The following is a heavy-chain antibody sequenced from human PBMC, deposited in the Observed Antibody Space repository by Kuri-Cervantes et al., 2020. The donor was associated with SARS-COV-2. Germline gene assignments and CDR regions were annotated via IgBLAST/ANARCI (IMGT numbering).Heavy chain of an antibody. CDR3: ARDSITTRDFDY. CDR1: GFTFSSYW. V-gene: IGHV3-74*01. CDR2: LTNDGSDA. Sequence: GGSLRLSCVASGFTFSSYWMHWVRQAPGKGLVWVSRLTNDGSDAIFADSVKGRFTISRDNAKNMLYLYMNSLRADDTAVYYCARDSITTRDFDYWGQGTLVTVSS. J-gene: IGHJ4*02. D-gene: IGHD1-20*01.